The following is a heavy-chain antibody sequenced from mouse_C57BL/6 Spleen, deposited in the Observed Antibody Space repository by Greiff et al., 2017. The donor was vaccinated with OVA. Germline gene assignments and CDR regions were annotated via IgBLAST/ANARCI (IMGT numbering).Heavy chain of an antibody. CDR2: IDPETGGT. D-gene: IGHD2-5*01. CDR1: GYTFTDYE. V-gene: IGHV1-15*01. CDR3: TRWQPAYYSNHWYFDV. Sequence: VQLKESGAELVRPGASVTLSCKASGYTFTDYEMHWVKQTPVHGLEWIGAIDPETGGTAYNQKFKGKAILTADKSSSTAYMELRSLTSEDSAVYYCTRWQPAYYSNHWYFDVWGTGTTVTVSS. J-gene: IGHJ1*03.